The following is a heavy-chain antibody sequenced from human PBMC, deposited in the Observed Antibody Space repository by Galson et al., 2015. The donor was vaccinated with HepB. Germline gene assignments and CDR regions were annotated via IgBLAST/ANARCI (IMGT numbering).Heavy chain of an antibody. V-gene: IGHV2-70*01. CDR1: GFSLSTSGMC. J-gene: IGHJ6*02. CDR2: IDWDDDK. D-gene: IGHD3-10*01. Sequence: PALVKPTQTLTLTCTFSGFSLSTSGMCVSWIRQPPGKALEWLALIDWDDDKYYSTSLKTRLTISKDTSKNQVVLTMTNMDPVDTATYYCARTRITMVRGPVSHLYYYYGMDVWGQGTTVTVSS. CDR3: ARTRITMVRGPVSHLYYYYGMDV.